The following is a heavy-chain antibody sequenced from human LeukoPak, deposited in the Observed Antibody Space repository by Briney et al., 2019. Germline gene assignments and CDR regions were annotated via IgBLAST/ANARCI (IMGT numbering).Heavy chain of an antibody. D-gene: IGHD3-9*01. V-gene: IGHV1-18*01. CDR1: GYTFTRYG. J-gene: IGHJ6*03. Sequence: ASVKVSCKASGYTFTRYGVSWVRQAPGQGLECMGWISAYNGHTNYAQKFQGRVTVTTDTSTSTASMELRSLRSDDTAVYYCARDRGDILSGLYLDVWGKGTTVTVSS. CDR2: ISAYNGHT. CDR3: ARDRGDILSGLYLDV.